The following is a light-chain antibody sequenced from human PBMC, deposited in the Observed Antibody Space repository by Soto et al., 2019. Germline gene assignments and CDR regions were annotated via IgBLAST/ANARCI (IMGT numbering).Light chain of an antibody. CDR3: SSYTSSSTV. Sequence: SALPQPASLTGSPGQSITISCTGTSSDVGGYNYVSWYQQHPGKAPKLMIYDVSNRPSGVSNRFSGSKSGNTASLTISGLQAEDEADYYCSSYTSSSTVFGTGTKVTVL. J-gene: IGLJ1*01. CDR2: DVS. CDR1: SSDVGGYNY. V-gene: IGLV2-14*01.